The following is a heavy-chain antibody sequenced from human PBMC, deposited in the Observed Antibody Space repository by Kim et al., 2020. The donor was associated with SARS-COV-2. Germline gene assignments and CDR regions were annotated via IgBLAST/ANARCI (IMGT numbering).Heavy chain of an antibody. V-gene: IGHV3-30*18. J-gene: IGHJ4*02. Sequence: GGSLRLSCAASGFTFSSYGMHWVRQAPGKGLEWVAVISYDGSNKYYADSVKGRFTISRDNSKNTLYLQMNSLRAEDTAVYYCAKGKVSYYYGSGSPSDYWGQGTLVTVSS. CDR3: AKGKVSYYYGSGSPSDY. CDR2: ISYDGSNK. CDR1: GFTFSSYG. D-gene: IGHD3-10*01.